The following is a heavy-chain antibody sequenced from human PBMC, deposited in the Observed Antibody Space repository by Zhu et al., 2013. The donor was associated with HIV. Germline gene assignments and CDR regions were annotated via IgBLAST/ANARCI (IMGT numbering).Heavy chain of an antibody. CDR1: GDKLTYKA. D-gene: IGHD3-16*01. CDR3: AREVDDYVWGSLSSFDI. J-gene: IGHJ3*02. CDR2: IIPVFGTT. Sequence: QVQLVQSGAEVKRPGSSVKVSCQASGDKLTYKAVSWIRQAPGQGFEWMGSIIPVFGTTKYGQNFKDRVTISTDKSKTTVYMELTSLTPDDTAAYYCAREVDDYVWGSLSSFDIWGQGTMVTVSS. V-gene: IGHV1-69*06.